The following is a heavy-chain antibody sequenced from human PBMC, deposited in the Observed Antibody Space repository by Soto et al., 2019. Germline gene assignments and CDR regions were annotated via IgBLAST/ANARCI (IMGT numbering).Heavy chain of an antibody. J-gene: IGHJ6*02. CDR2: IFYSGST. D-gene: IGHD3-9*01. V-gene: IGHV4-61*01. CDR3: ARVLTGKNFDYYYHMDV. Sequence: SETLSLTCTVSGGSVSSPTYYWSWIRQPPGKGLEWIGYIFYSGSTNYNPSLKSRVTLSVDTSKNQFSLKLSSVTAADTAVFYCARVLTGKNFDYYYHMDVWGQGTTVTVSS. CDR1: GGSVSSPTYY.